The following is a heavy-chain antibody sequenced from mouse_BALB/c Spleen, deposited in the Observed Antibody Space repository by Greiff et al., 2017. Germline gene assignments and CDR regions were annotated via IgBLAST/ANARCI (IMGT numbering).Heavy chain of an antibody. Sequence: QVQLKQSGPGLVKPSQSLSISCTASGFSFTSYGVHWVRQSPGKGLEWLGVIWSGGSTDYNAAFRSRLSISKDNSKSHVFFKMNSLLANDTAIDYCARNRACYCDDWGQGTTLTVSS. CDR3: ARNRACYCDD. CDR2: IWSGGST. V-gene: IGHV2-2*02. CDR1: GFSFTSYG. J-gene: IGHJ2*01.